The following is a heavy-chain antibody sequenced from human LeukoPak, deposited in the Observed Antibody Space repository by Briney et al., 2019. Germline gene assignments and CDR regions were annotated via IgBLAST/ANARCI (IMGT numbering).Heavy chain of an antibody. CDR1: GFTFSNNA. CDR2: ISGSGGST. CDR3: ARDSLPMAVTGPFDH. D-gene: IGHD6-19*01. V-gene: IGHV3-23*01. J-gene: IGHJ4*02. Sequence: SGGSLRLSCAASGFTFSNNAMSWVRQAPGQGLEWVSAISGSGGSTYYADSVKGRVIISRDNSKSALYLQMNSLRAEDTAIYYCARDSLPMAVTGPFDHWGQGALVTVSS.